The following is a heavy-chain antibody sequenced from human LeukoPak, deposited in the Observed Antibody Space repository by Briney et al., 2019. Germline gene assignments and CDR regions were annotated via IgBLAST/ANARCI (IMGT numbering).Heavy chain of an antibody. CDR2: INGDGSGT. Sequence: QAGGSLRISCAASGFTFSSYWMHWVRQAPGKGLVWVSRINGDGSGTSYAASVKGRFTISRDNAKNTLYLQMNSLRVEDTAVYYCASGDAHAFDIWGQGTMVTVSS. J-gene: IGHJ3*02. CDR1: GFTFSSYW. V-gene: IGHV3-74*01. CDR3: ASGDAHAFDI. D-gene: IGHD3-10*01.